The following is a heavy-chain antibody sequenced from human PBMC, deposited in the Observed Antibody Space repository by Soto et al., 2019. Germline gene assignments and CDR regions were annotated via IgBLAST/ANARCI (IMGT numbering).Heavy chain of an antibody. CDR3: ARGRVITFGGVIAYYYGMDV. Sequence: SETLSLTCAVYGGPFSGYYWSWIRQPPGKGLEWIGEINHSGSTNYNPSLKSRVTISVDTSKNQFSLKLSAVTAADTAVYYCARGRVITFGGVIAYYYGMDVWGQGTTVTVSS. CDR2: INHSGST. D-gene: IGHD3-16*02. J-gene: IGHJ6*02. V-gene: IGHV4-34*01. CDR1: GGPFSGYY.